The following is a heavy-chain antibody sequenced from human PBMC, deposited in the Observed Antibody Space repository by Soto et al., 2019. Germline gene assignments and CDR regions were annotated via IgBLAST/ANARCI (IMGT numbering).Heavy chain of an antibody. CDR1: GGSFSGYY. CDR3: AKTSGGQRTAYYYYMDV. Sequence: SETLSLTCAVYGGSFSGYYWSWIRQPPGKGLEWIGEINHSGSTNYNPSLKSRVTISVDTSKNQFSLKLSSVTAADTAVYYCAKTSGGQRTAYYYYMDVWGKGTTVTVSS. CDR2: INHSGST. V-gene: IGHV4-34*01. D-gene: IGHD2-15*01. J-gene: IGHJ6*03.